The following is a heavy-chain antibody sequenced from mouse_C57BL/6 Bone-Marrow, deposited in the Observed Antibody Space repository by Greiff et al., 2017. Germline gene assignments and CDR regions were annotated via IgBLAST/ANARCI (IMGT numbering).Heavy chain of an antibody. CDR2: IDPENGDT. J-gene: IGHJ4*01. CDR3: MSDYDAMYY. D-gene: IGHD2-4*01. CDR1: GFNIKDDY. V-gene: IGHV14-4*01. Sequence: VQLKESGAELVRPGASVKLSCTASGFNIKDDYMHWVKQRPEQGLEWIGWIDPENGDTEYASKFQGKATITAETSSTTAYLQLSSLTSEDTAVYYCMSDYDAMYYWGQGTSVTVAS.